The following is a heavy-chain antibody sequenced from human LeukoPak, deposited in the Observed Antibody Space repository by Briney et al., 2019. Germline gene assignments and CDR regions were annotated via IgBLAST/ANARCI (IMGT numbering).Heavy chain of an antibody. D-gene: IGHD3-22*01. CDR2: ISSSSSYI. V-gene: IGHV3-21*01. CDR3: ARSDYYDSSGYYTGHAFDI. CDR1: GFTFSSYS. Sequence: GGSLRLSCAASGFTFSSYSMNWVRQARGKGLEWVSSISSSSSYIYYADSVKGRFTISRDNAKNSLYLQMNSLRAEDTAVYYCARSDYYDSSGYYTGHAFDIWGQGTMVTVSS. J-gene: IGHJ3*02.